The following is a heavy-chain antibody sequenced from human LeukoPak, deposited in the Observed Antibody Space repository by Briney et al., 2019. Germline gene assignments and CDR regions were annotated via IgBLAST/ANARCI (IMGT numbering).Heavy chain of an antibody. CDR2: INTDGSGT. CDR3: ARGYSSSYRIDY. D-gene: IGHD6-6*01. J-gene: IGHJ4*02. CDR1: GFTFSSYW. V-gene: IGHV3-74*01. Sequence: QPGGSLRLSCAASGFTFSSYWMHWVRQAPGKGLVWVSRINTDGSGTTYADSVKGRFTISRDNAKNTLYLQMNSLSAEDTAVYYCARGYSSSYRIDYWGQGTLVTVSS.